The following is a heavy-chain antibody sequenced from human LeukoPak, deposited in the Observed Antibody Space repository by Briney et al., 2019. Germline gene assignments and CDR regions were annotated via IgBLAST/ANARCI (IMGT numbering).Heavy chain of an antibody. Sequence: GGSLRLSCAASGFTFSSYNMNWVRQAPGKGLEWVSSITSVSSYRFYADSVKGRFTISRDNAKNSLYLQMNSLRAEDTAVYYCARDPYSGSYGNYYYYFMDVWGKGTTVTISS. V-gene: IGHV3-21*01. J-gene: IGHJ6*03. D-gene: IGHD1-26*01. CDR1: GFTFSSYN. CDR3: ARDPYSGSYGNYYYYFMDV. CDR2: ITSVSSYR.